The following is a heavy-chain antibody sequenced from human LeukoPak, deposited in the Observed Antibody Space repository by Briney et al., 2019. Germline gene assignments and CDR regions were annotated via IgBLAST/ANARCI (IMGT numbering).Heavy chain of an antibody. Sequence: PSETLSLTCTVSGYSISSGYYWGWIRQPPGKGLEWIGSIYHSGSTYYNPSLKSRVTISVDTSKNQFSPKLSSVTAADTAVYYCARAAGASSGWYIYWGQGTLVTVSS. CDR2: IYHSGST. J-gene: IGHJ4*02. CDR3: ARAAGASSGWYIY. CDR1: GYSISSGYY. V-gene: IGHV4-38-2*02. D-gene: IGHD6-19*01.